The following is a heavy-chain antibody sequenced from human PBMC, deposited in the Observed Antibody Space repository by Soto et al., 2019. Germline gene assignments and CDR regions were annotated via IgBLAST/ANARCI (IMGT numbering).Heavy chain of an antibody. CDR3: ARVKQGVYYFDH. Sequence: EVQLVESGGGLVQPGGSLRLSCAASGFTFSSYWMHWVRQAPGKGPVWVSRIKTAGSVISYGDSVKGRFTISRDNAKNTVYLHMNSLRAEDTAVYYCARVKQGVYYFDHWGQGTPVTVSS. V-gene: IGHV3-74*01. J-gene: IGHJ4*02. CDR2: IKTAGSVI. D-gene: IGHD3-3*01. CDR1: GFTFSSYW.